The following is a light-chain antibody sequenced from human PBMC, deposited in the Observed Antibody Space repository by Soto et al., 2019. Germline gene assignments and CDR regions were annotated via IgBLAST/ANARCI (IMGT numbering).Light chain of an antibody. CDR2: GAS. Sequence: EIVMTQSPATLSVSPGERVTLSCRASQSVSIYLAWYQQRPGQAPRPLIYGASTRATGIPARFSASGSGTEFTLTINSLQSEDFAVYYCQQYNYWPLTFGRGTRVEI. J-gene: IGKJ4*01. CDR3: QQYNYWPLT. CDR1: QSVSIY. V-gene: IGKV3-15*01.